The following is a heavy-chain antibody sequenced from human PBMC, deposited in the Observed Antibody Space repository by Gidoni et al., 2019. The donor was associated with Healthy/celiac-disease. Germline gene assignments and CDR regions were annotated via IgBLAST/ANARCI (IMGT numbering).Heavy chain of an antibody. J-gene: IGHJ3*02. V-gene: IGHV1-69*01. CDR2: IIPIFGTA. D-gene: IGHD2-15*01. Sequence: QVQLVQSGAEVKKPGSSVQVSCKASGGTFSSYAISWVRQAPGQGLEWMGGIIPIFGTANYAQKFQGRVTITADESTSTAYMELSSLRSEDTAVYYCALAVAATPGPVGAFDIWGQGTMVTVSS. CDR3: ALAVAATPGPVGAFDI. CDR1: GGTFSSYA.